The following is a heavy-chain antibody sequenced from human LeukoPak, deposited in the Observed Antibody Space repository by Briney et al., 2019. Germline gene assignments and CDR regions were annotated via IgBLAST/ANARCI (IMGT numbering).Heavy chain of an antibody. CDR1: GFTFSSYG. Sequence: GGSLRLSCAASGFTFSSYGMHWVRQAPGKGLEWVAVISYDGINKYYADSVKGRFTISRDNSKNTLYLQMNSLRAEDTAVYYCAKGPRIAVAGNAPDGRFGEFDYWGQGTLVTVSS. D-gene: IGHD6-19*01. V-gene: IGHV3-30*18. CDR3: AKGPRIAVAGNAPDGRFGEFDY. CDR2: ISYDGINK. J-gene: IGHJ4*02.